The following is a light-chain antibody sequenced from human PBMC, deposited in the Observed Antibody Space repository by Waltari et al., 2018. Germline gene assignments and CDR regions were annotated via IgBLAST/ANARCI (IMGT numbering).Light chain of an antibody. CDR2: SAS. V-gene: IGKV1-12*01. CDR3: QQANTFPFT. Sequence: DIQMTQSPSSVSASVGDRVTITCRASQGISRWFAWYQQKPGKAPKLLIYSASSLQSGVPSRFSGTGSGTEFSLIITSLQPEDFATYYCQQANTFPFTFGPGTKVDLK. J-gene: IGKJ3*01. CDR1: QGISRW.